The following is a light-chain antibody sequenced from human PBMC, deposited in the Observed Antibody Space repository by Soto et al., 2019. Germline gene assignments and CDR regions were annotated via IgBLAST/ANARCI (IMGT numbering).Light chain of an antibody. Sequence: QSVLTQPRSVSGSPGQSVTISCTGTSSDVGGYNYVSWYQQHPGKAPKLMIYDVSKRPSGVPDRFSGSKSGNTASLTISGLQAEDEADYYCCSYAGSYTFVVFGGGPKVTVL. CDR3: CSYAGSYTFVV. J-gene: IGLJ2*01. CDR2: DVS. CDR1: SSDVGGYNY. V-gene: IGLV2-11*01.